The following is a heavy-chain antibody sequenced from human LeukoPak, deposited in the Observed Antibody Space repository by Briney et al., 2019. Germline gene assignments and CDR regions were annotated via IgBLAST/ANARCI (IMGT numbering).Heavy chain of an antibody. J-gene: IGHJ4*02. CDR3: AKDLGSLGIAAAAADY. CDR1: GFSFSTYW. Sequence: GGSLRLSCVASGFSFSTYWMSWVRQAPGKGLEWVANIKQDGSEKYYVDSVKGRFTISRDNAKNSLYLQMNSLRAEDTAVYYCAKDLGSLGIAAAAADYWGQGTLVTVSS. V-gene: IGHV3-7*01. CDR2: IKQDGSEK. D-gene: IGHD6-13*01.